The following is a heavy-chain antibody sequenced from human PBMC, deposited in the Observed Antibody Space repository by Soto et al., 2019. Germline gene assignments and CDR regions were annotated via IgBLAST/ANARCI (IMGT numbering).Heavy chain of an antibody. CDR3: ARGRGQYYDFCLDY. CDR1: GGSISSYY. CDR2: IYYSGST. D-gene: IGHD3-3*01. Sequence: QVQLQESGPGLVKPSETLSLTCTVSGGSISSYYWSWIRQPPGKGLEWIGYIYYSGSTNYNPSLKSRVTISGDTSKNQFSLKLSSVTAADTAVYYCARGRGQYYDFCLDYWGQGTLVTVSS. J-gene: IGHJ4*02. V-gene: IGHV4-59*01.